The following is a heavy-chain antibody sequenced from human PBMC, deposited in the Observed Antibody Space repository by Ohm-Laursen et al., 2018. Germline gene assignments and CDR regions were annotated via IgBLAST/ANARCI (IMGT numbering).Heavy chain of an antibody. CDR2: FVPEEDAT. V-gene: IGHV1-24*01. D-gene: IGHD6-6*01. J-gene: IGHJ4*02. CDR1: GYVLSELS. Sequence: GAPVKVSCKASGYVLSELSMRWVRQAPGKGLEWMGGFVPEEDATIYAHQFQGRVTMTEDTSTDTAYMELSRLRSDDTAVYFCTTSAEYGALDYWGQGTLLTVSS. CDR3: TTSAEYGALDY.